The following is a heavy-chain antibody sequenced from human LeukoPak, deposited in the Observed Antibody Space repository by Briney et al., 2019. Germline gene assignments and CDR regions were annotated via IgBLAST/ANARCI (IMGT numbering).Heavy chain of an antibody. CDR3: AKEVGYSNSI. J-gene: IGHJ4*02. V-gene: IGHV3-23*01. CDR1: GFTFSDYY. CDR2: ISGSGGST. Sequence: GGSLRLSCAASGFTFSDYYMSWVRQAPGKGLEWVSTISGSGGSTYYADSVKGRFTISRDDSKNTLYLQMISLRAEDTAVYYCAKEVGYSNSIWGQGTLVTVSS. D-gene: IGHD6-6*01.